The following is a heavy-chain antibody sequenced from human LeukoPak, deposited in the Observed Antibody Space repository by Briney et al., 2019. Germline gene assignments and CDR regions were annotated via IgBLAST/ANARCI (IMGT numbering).Heavy chain of an antibody. CDR2: IIPFLGVV. D-gene: IGHD5-12*01. CDR3: SPCGHDYDCFGP. J-gene: IGHJ5*02. V-gene: IGHV1-69*04. CDR1: EAADNIDYA. Sequence: SVKVSCKVFEAADNIDYAFIWARQAPGRGLQWMGRIIPFLGVVKYAQSFQGRVFFTADRSSGTLYMELDSLRLDDTATYYFSPCGHDYDCFGPWGQGTPVIVSS.